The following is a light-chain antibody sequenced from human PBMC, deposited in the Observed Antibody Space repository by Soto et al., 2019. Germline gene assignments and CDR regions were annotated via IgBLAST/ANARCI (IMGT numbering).Light chain of an antibody. CDR1: QSVSTTY. V-gene: IGKV3-20*01. CDR3: QQYGSSPIT. CDR2: GAS. J-gene: IGKJ5*01. Sequence: EIVLTQSPGTQSLSPGERATLSRRASQSVSTTYLAWYQQKPGQAPRLLIYGASSRATGIPDRFSGSGSGTDFTLTISRLEPEDFAVYYCQQYGSSPITFGQGTRLEIK.